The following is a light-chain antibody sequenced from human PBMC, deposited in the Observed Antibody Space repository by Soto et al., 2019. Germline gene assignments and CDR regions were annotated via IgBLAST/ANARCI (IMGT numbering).Light chain of an antibody. CDR1: QSVSSD. J-gene: IGKJ5*01. Sequence: ETVMTQSPATLSVSPGERVTLSCRASQSVSSDLAWYQQKPGQAPRLLIYGAFTRATGIPARFSGSGSGTEFTLTISSLQSEDFAVYYCQQYNKWPPWTFGQGTRLEIK. V-gene: IGKV3-15*01. CDR3: QQYNKWPPWT. CDR2: GAF.